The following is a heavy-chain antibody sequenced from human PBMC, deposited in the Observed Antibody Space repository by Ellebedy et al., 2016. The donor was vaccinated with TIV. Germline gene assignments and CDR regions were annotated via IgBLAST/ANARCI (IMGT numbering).Heavy chain of an antibody. CDR3: ARVDYGLAFHI. CDR1: GFTVSSNY. Sequence: GESLKISCPASGFTVSSNYMSWVRQAPGKGLEWVSIIYSAGSTYYADSVKGRFTISRDNSKSTLYLQMNSLRAEDTAVYYCARVDYGLAFHIWGQGTMVTVSS. CDR2: IYSAGST. D-gene: IGHD3-16*01. V-gene: IGHV3-66*01. J-gene: IGHJ3*02.